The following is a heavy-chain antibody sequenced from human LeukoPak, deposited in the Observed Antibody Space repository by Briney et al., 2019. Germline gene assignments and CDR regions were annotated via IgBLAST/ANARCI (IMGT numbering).Heavy chain of an antibody. Sequence: PGGSLRLSCAASGFIFDDYAMHWVRQAPEKGLEWVSGISWNSGSIGYADSVKGRFTISRDNAKNSLYLQMNSLRAEDMALYYCAKGLNWNWEYNWFDPWGQGTLVTVSS. V-gene: IGHV3-9*03. D-gene: IGHD1-7*01. CDR3: AKGLNWNWEYNWFDP. CDR1: GFIFDDYA. J-gene: IGHJ5*02. CDR2: ISWNSGSI.